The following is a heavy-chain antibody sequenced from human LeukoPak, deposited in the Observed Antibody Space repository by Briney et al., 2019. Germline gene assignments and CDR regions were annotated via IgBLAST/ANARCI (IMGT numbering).Heavy chain of an antibody. CDR3: ARRYDSSLYYYYYMDV. Sequence: SETLSLTCTVSGGSISSYYWSWIRQPPGKGLEWIGYIYYSGSTNYNPSPKSRVTISLDTSKNQFFLKLSSVTAADTAVYYCARRYDSSLYYYYYMDVWGKGTTVTVSS. CDR2: IYYSGST. V-gene: IGHV4-59*08. CDR1: GGSISSYY. D-gene: IGHD3-22*01. J-gene: IGHJ6*03.